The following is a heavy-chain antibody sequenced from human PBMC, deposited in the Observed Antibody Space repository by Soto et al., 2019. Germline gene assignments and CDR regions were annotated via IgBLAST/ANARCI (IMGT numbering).Heavy chain of an antibody. J-gene: IGHJ4*02. CDR1: QFSFRSYA. V-gene: IGHV3-30-3*01. CDR2: ISFDGNSL. Sequence: GGSLRLSCAASQFSFRSYAMHWIRQSPGKGLEWVAVISFDGNSLHYADSVRDRFTISRDNSKNTLYLQMNNLRPEDTAVYYCARTFDTITYYFDYWGQGTVVTVSS. D-gene: IGHD3-9*01. CDR3: ARTFDTITYYFDY.